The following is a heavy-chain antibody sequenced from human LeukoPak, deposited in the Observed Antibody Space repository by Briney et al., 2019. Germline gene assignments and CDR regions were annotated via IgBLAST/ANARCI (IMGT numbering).Heavy chain of an antibody. CDR2: ITTSGSTM. D-gene: IGHD7-27*01. V-gene: IGHV3-11*04. CDR1: GFTFSDYY. J-gene: IGHJ5*02. Sequence: GGSLRLSCAASGFTFSDYYMSWIRQAPGKGLEWISYITTSGSTMYYADSVEGRFTISRDNAENSLDLQMNSLRAEDTAVYYCARDLGWFDPWGQGTLVTVSS. CDR3: ARDLGWFDP.